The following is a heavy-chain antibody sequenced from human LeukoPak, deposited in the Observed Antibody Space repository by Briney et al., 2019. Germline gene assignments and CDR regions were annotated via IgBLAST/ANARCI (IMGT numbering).Heavy chain of an antibody. CDR2: ISGSAYST. J-gene: IGHJ3*02. CDR1: GFTFSSYA. CDR3: ARNTSGFKLGDAFDI. Sequence: AGSLRLSCAASGFTFSSYAMTWVRQAPGKGLEWISAISGSAYSTSYADSVKGRFTISRDNSKNTFYLQMNSLRAEDTAIYYCARNTSGFKLGDAFDIWGQGTRVTVSS. D-gene: IGHD3-22*01. V-gene: IGHV3-23*01.